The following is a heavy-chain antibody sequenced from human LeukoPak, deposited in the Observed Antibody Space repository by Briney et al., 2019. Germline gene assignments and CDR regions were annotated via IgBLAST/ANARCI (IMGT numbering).Heavy chain of an antibody. CDR2: ISPNSGGT. D-gene: IGHD1-1*01. CDR3: ARVRRGTTTGDFDI. Sequence: ASVKVSCKASGYTFTGYYMHRVRQAPGQGLEWRGWISPNSGGTNYAQKFEGRVTMTRDTSISTAHRELSRLRSDDTAVHYCARVRRGTTTGDFDIWGQGTMVTVSS. J-gene: IGHJ3*02. CDR1: GYTFTGYY. V-gene: IGHV1-2*02.